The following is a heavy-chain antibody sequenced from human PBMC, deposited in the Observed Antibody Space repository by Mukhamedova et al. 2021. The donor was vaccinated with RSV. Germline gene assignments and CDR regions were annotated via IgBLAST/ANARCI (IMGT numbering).Heavy chain of an antibody. CDR2: ISASGGST. Sequence: VSSISASGGSTYYTDSVKGRTTISRDISANTLFLLLSSLRAEDTAVYYCATHSESRVPNKQKSLHNWGPGTLVTVSS. CDR3: ATHSESRVPNKQKSLHN. J-gene: IGHJ1*01. D-gene: IGHD1-14*01. V-gene: IGHV3-23*01.